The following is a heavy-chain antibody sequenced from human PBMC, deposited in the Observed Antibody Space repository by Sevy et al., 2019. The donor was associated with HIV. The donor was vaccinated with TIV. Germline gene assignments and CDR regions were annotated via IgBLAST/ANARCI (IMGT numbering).Heavy chain of an antibody. CDR3: AKDRYWLGEHYFDS. V-gene: IGHV3-23*01. D-gene: IGHD3-16*01. J-gene: IGHJ4*02. CDR1: YFTFSAYA. CDR2: ISGSDTGT. Sequence: GGSLRLSCAASYFTFSAYAMSWVRQAPGKGLEWVSTISGSDTGTSFADSVKGRFTNARDNSKNTLYLQMNSLRPEDTAVYYCAKDRYWLGEHYFDSWGQGTLVTVSS.